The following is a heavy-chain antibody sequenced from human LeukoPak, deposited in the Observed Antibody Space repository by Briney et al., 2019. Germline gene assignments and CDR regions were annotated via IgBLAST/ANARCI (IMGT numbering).Heavy chain of an antibody. CDR3: ARTAAVGYYFDF. J-gene: IGHJ4*02. CDR1: GGSITSYY. V-gene: IGHV4-59*08. CDR2: IYYSGTT. Sequence: SETRSLTCTVSGGSITSYYWSWIRQPPGKGLEWIGYIYYSGTTNYNPSLKSRVTISVDTSKNQFSLNLASVTAADTAVYYCARTAAVGYYFDFWGQGTLVTVSS. D-gene: IGHD6-13*01.